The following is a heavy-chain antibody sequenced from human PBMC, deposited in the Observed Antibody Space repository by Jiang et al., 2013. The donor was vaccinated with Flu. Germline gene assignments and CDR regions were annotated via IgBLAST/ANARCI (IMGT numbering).Heavy chain of an antibody. J-gene: IGHJ4*02. V-gene: IGHV2-70*01. CDR1: GFSLSTSGMS. CDR3: ARIRTGTLDY. D-gene: IGHD1-1*01. CDR2: IDWDDXK. Sequence: KPTQTLTLTCTFSGFSLSTSGMSCELDPSAPREGPGWLALIDWDDXKYYSTSLKTRLTISKDTSKNQVVLTMTNMDPVDTATYYCARIRTGTLDYWGQGTLVTVSS.